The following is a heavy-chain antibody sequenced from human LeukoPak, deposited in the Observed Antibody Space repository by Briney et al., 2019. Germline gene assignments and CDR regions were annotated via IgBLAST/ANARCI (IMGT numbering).Heavy chain of an antibody. CDR2: INPNSGGT. V-gene: IGHV1-2*02. CDR1: GYTFTGYY. Sequence: ASVKVSCKASGYTFTGYYMHWVRQAPGQGLEWMGWINPNSGGTNYAQKFQGRATMTRDTSISTAYMELSRLRSDDTAVYYCARAKDTAMVIGFAFDIWGQGTMVTVSS. D-gene: IGHD5-18*01. CDR3: ARAKDTAMVIGFAFDI. J-gene: IGHJ3*02.